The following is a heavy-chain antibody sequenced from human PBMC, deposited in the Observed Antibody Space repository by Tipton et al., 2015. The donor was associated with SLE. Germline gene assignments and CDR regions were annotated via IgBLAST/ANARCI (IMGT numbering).Heavy chain of an antibody. D-gene: IGHD6-6*01. J-gene: IGHJ3*02. CDR1: GFTVSSNY. CDR2: IYSGGSA. Sequence: SLRLSCAASGFTVSSNYNSWVRQAPGKGLEWVSVIYSGGSAFYAASVKGRFTISRDNSKNTLYLQMNSLRAEDTAVYYCAREGSSSSDAFDIWGQGTMVTVSS. CDR3: AREGSSSSDAFDI. V-gene: IGHV3-53*01.